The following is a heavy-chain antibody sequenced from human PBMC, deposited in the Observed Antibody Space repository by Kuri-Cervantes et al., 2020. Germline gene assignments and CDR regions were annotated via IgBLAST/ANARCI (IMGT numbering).Heavy chain of an antibody. Sequence: AASLNFSCAGGETCFTSYWNGWLRHMPGKLLEWRGIIYPGDSETRYSPSFQSKVITSADKSISTAYLQWSSMKASDTAMYYCARHKEYSSSFVRYNSFDPWGQGTLVTVSS. V-gene: IGHV5-51*01. J-gene: IGHJ5*02. CDR1: ETCFTSYW. D-gene: IGHD6-6*01. CDR3: ARHKEYSSSFVRYNSFDP. CDR2: IYPGDSET.